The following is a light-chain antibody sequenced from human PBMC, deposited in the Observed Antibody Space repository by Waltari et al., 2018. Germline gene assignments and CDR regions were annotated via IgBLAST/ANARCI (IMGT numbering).Light chain of an antibody. CDR2: KAS. Sequence: DIQMTQYPSTLSASVGDRVTITCRASQRISSWLAWYQQKPGKAPKLLIYKASSLESGVPSRFSGSGSGTEFTLTISSLQPDDFATYYCQQYNSYSFTFGPGTKVDIK. V-gene: IGKV1-5*03. CDR1: QRISSW. CDR3: QQYNSYSFT. J-gene: IGKJ3*01.